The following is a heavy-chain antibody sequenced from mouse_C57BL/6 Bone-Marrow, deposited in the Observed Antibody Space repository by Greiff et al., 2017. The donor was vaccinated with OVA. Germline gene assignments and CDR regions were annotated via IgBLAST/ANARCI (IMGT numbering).Heavy chain of an antibody. CDR1: GFNIKDDY. J-gene: IGHJ1*03. Sequence: EVQLQESGAELVRPGASVKLSCTASGFNIKDDYMHWVKQRPEQGLEWIGWIDPENGDTEYASKFQGKATITADTSSNTAYLQLSSLTSEDTAVYYCTVYYYDNWYFDVWGTGTTVTVSS. CDR3: TVYYYDNWYFDV. D-gene: IGHD1-1*01. V-gene: IGHV14-4*01. CDR2: IDPENGDT.